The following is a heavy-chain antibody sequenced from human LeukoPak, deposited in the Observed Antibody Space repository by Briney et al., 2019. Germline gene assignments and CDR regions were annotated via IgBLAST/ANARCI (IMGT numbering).Heavy chain of an antibody. Sequence: PGGSPRLSCGASGFTFSDYYMSWIRQAPGKGLEWVSYISSNGSIINYADSVKGRFTISRDNAKNSLYLQMNSLRVEDTAVYYCASTRMFDHWGQGTLVTVSS. J-gene: IGHJ4*02. D-gene: IGHD2-2*01. CDR3: ASTRMFDH. V-gene: IGHV3-11*01. CDR1: GFTFSDYY. CDR2: ISSNGSII.